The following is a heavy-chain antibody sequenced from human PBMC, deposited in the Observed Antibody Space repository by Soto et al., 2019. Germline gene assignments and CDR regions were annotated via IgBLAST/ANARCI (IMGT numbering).Heavy chain of an antibody. D-gene: IGHD3-16*02. Sequence: QVQLVESGGGVVQPGRSLRLSCAASGLTFSSYGMHWVRQAPGKGLEWVAVIGYDGSDKYYADSVKGRFTISRDNSKNTLYLEMNSLRAEDTAVYYCARDIDSYFDVWGRGTLVIVSP. CDR1: GLTFSSYG. V-gene: IGHV3-33*01. CDR2: IGYDGSDK. J-gene: IGHJ2*01. CDR3: ARDIDSYFDV.